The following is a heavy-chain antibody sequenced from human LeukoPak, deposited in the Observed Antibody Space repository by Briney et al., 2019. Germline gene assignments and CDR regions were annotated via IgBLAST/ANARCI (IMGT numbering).Heavy chain of an antibody. CDR3: ARGHEDCSSTSCLRMEAYCTNGVCYNSYYFDY. CDR1: GGSISSSSYS. D-gene: IGHD2-8*01. J-gene: IGHJ4*02. Sequence: PSETLSLTCTVSGGSISSSSYSWGWIRQPPGKGLEWIGSIYYSGSTYYNPSLKSRVTISVDTSKNQFSLKLTSVTAADTAVYYCARGHEDCSSTSCLRMEAYCTNGVCYNSYYFDYWGQGTLVTVSS. CDR2: IYYSGST. V-gene: IGHV4-39*01.